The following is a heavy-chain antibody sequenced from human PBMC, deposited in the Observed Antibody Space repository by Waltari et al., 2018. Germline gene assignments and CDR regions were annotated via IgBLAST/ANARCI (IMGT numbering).Heavy chain of an antibody. CDR3: ARHAYSSSWYWYFDL. Sequence: QVQLQESGPGLMKPSENLSLTCSVSGDSLSSYYWSWLRQPAGKGLEWIGRVYRSGSTNHNPSLKSRVTMSIDTSKNQLSLKVHSVTAADTAVYYCARHAYSSSWYWYFDLWGRGTLVTVSS. J-gene: IGHJ2*01. CDR1: GDSLSSYY. CDR2: VYRSGST. D-gene: IGHD6-13*01. V-gene: IGHV4-4*07.